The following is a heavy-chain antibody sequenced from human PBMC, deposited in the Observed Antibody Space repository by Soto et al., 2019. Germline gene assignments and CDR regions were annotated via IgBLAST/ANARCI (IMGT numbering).Heavy chain of an antibody. CDR2: IIPIFGTA. CDR1: GGTFSSYA. Sequence: SVKVSCKASGGTFSSYAISWVRQAPGQGLEWMGGIIPIFGTANYAQKFQGRVTITADESTSTAYMELSSLRSEDTAVYYCARDPHEYGGGDCSRLGDYFDYWGQRTQVTVSS. V-gene: IGHV1-69*13. D-gene: IGHD2-21*02. J-gene: IGHJ4*02. CDR3: ARDPHEYGGGDCSRLGDYFDY.